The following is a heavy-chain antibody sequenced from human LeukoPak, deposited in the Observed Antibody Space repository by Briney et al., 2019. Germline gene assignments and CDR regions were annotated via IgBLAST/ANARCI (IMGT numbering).Heavy chain of an antibody. D-gene: IGHD3-3*01. V-gene: IGHV4-59*01. CDR1: GGSISSYY. Sequence: PSETLSLTCTVSGGSISSYYWSWIRQPPGKGLEWIGYIYYSGSTNYNPSLKSRVTISVDTSKNQFSLKLSSVTAADTAVYYCARDPYDFWSGTPGGRYFDLWGRGTLVTVSS. CDR3: ARDPYDFWSGTPGGRYFDL. J-gene: IGHJ2*01. CDR2: IYYSGST.